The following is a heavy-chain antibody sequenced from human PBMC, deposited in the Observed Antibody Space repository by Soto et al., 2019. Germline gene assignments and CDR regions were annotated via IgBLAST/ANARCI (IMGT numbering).Heavy chain of an antibody. Sequence: PSETLYLTCAGSGGSISSSNWGGWVRQPPGKGLEWIGEIYHSGSINYNPSLKSRVTISVDKSKNQFSLKLSSVTAADTAVYYCARVLGGSWSPVDYWGQGALVTVSS. CDR3: ARVLGGSWSPVDY. CDR2: IYHSGSI. CDR1: GGSISSSNW. J-gene: IGHJ4*02. D-gene: IGHD6-13*01. V-gene: IGHV4-4*02.